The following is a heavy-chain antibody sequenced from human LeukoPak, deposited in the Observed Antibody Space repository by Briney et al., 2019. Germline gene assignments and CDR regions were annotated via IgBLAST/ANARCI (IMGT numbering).Heavy chain of an antibody. D-gene: IGHD1-26*01. CDR2: IYPDDSDT. J-gene: IGHJ4*02. CDR1: GSTFTSYW. V-gene: IGHV5-51*01. CDR3: ARPGIVGSTHPFDY. Sequence: GESLQISCQGSGSTFTSYWIGWVRQMPGKGLEWMGIIYPDDSDTRYSPSFQGQVTISADKSISTAYLQWRSLKASDTAMYYCARPGIVGSTHPFDYWGQGTLVTVSS.